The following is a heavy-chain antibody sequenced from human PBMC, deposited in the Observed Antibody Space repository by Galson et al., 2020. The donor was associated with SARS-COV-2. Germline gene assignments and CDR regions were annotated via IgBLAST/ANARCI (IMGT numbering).Heavy chain of an antibody. J-gene: IGHJ4*02. Sequence: TLSLTCAVSGYSISSTNWWGWIRQPPGKGLEWIGYIYFTGSTYYNPSLKSRVTMSVDTAKNQFSLTLTSVTAVDTAVYYCARSVGHYYDSSGYHPFDYWGQGTLVTVSS. D-gene: IGHD3-22*01. CDR2: IYFTGST. CDR3: ARSVGHYYDSSGYHPFDY. CDR1: GYSISSTNW. V-gene: IGHV4-28*01.